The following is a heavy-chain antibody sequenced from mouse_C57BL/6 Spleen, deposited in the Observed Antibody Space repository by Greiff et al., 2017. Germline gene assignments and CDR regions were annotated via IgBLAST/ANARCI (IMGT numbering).Heavy chain of an antibody. Sequence: QVQLQQPGAELVKPGASVKMSCKASGYTFTSYWITWVKQRPGQGLEWIGDIYPGSGTTNYNAKFKSKATLTVDTSSSTAYMQLSSLTSECSAVYYCASRGNPYAMDYWGQGTSVTVSS. V-gene: IGHV1-55*01. CDR1: GYTFTSYW. J-gene: IGHJ4*01. CDR3: ASRGNPYAMDY. D-gene: IGHD2-1*01. CDR2: IYPGSGTT.